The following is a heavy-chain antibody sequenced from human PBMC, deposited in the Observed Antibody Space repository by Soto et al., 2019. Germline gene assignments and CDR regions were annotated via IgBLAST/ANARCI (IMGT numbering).Heavy chain of an antibody. J-gene: IGHJ4*02. CDR2: ISTSGRAI. Sequence: SLRLSCAVFGFTFSNYEMNWVRQAPWQGMEWASYISTSGRAIYYAESVQVRFNISRDNSKNTLYLQMNSLRAEDTAVYYCAKDPSFGYGTNGVCYSFDYWGQGTLVTVSS. CDR3: AKDPSFGYGTNGVCYSFDY. V-gene: IGHV3-48*03. CDR1: GFTFSNYE. D-gene: IGHD2-8*01.